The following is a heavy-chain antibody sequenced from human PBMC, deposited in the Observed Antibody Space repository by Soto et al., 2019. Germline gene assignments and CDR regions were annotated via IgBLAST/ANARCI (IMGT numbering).Heavy chain of an antibody. CDR3: ARWRYGYN. CDR2: ISAHNGNT. V-gene: IGHV1-18*01. Sequence: QVHLVQSGAEVKKPGASVKVSCKASGYTFTSYGITWVRQAPGQGLEWMGWISAHNGNTDYARKLQGRVIVTRDTSTSTAYMELMSLISDDTAVYYCARWRYGYNWGQGARVTVSS. D-gene: IGHD1-1*01. J-gene: IGHJ4*02. CDR1: GYTFTSYG.